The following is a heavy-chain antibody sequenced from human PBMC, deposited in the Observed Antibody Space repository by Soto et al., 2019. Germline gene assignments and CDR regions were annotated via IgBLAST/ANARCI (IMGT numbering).Heavy chain of an antibody. CDR2: IIPIFGTA. D-gene: IGHD3-22*01. V-gene: IGHV1-69*13. CDR1: GGTFSSYA. CDR3: ASSDYYDSSGSNYFDY. J-gene: IGHJ4*02. Sequence: SVKVSCKASGGTFSSYAISWVRQAPGQGLEWMGGIIPIFGTANYAQKFQGRVTITADESTSTAYMELSSLRSEDTAVYYCASSDYYDSSGSNYFDYWGQGTLVTVS.